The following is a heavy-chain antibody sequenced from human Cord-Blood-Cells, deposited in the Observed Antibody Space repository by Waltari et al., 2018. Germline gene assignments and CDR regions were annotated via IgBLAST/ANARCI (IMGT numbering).Heavy chain of an antibody. CDR1: GFTFSSYS. CDR3: ARDSGDYVWGSYRYFDY. Sequence: EVQLVESGGGLVKPGGSLRLSCAASGFTFSSYSMNWFGQAPGKGLEWVSSISSSSNYIYYADSVKGRFTISRDNAKNSLYLQMNSLRAEDTAVYYCARDSGDYVWGSYRYFDYWGQGTLVTVSS. D-gene: IGHD3-16*02. V-gene: IGHV3-21*01. CDR2: ISSSSNYI. J-gene: IGHJ4*02.